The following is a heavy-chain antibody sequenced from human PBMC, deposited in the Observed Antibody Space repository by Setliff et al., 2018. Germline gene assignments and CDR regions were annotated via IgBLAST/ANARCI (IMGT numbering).Heavy chain of an antibody. CDR3: ARDGGGDSDAFDI. V-gene: IGHV1-69*06. J-gene: IGHJ3*02. Sequence: ASVKVSCKASGGTFSSYDISWVRQAPGQGLEWMGRIIPIFGTANYAQKFQGRVTITADKSTSTAYMELGRLRSDDTAVYFCARDGGGDSDAFDIWGQGTMVTVSS. CDR2: IIPIFGTA. D-gene: IGHD3-16*01. CDR1: GGTFSSYD.